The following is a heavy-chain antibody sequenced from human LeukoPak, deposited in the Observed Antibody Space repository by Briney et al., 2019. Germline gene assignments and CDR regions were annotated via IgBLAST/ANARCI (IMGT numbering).Heavy chain of an antibody. D-gene: IGHD3-22*01. J-gene: IGHJ5*02. CDR2: INPNSGGT. Sequence: ASVTVSCKASGYTFTGYYMHWVRQAPGQGLEWMGWINPNSGGTNYAQKFQGRVTMTRDTSISTAYMELSRLRSDDTAVYYCARMEVGYYDSSGSYDPWGQGTLVTVSS. CDR1: GYTFTGYY. V-gene: IGHV1-2*02. CDR3: ARMEVGYYDSSGSYDP.